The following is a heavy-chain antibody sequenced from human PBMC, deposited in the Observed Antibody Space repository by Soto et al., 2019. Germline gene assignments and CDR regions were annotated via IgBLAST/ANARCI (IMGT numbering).Heavy chain of an antibody. CDR1: GDSMSGYY. V-gene: IGHV4-59*01. D-gene: IGHD2-21*02. CDR2: IFHSGTT. Sequence: QVQLQESGPGLVKPSETLSLTCTVSGDSMSGYYWSWIRKSPGRRLEWIGYIFHSGTTNYNPSLKSRLSMSVDASKNQFSLRVTSVTAADTAIYYCARLSFGDQGNYWGQGTLVTVSS. J-gene: IGHJ4*02. CDR3: ARLSFGDQGNY.